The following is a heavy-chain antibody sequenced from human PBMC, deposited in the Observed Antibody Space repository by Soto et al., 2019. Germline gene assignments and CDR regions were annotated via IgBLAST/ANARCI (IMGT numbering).Heavy chain of an antibody. V-gene: IGHV3-73*02. CDR2: IRSKANSYAT. CDR3: KIAVAGIGGV. D-gene: IGHD6-19*01. CDR1: GFTFSGSA. J-gene: IGHJ4*02. Sequence: VQLVESGGGLVQPGGSLKLSCAASGFTFSGSAMHWVRQASGKGLEWVGRIRSKANSYATAYAASVKGRFTISRDDSKNTAYLQMNSLKTEDTAVYYCKIAVAGIGGVWGQGTLVTVSS.